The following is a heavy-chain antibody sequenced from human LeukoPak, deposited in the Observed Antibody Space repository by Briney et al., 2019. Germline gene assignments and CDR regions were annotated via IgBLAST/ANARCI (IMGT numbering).Heavy chain of an antibody. CDR3: ARSLGYYDSSGYYINYYYYYYMDV. V-gene: IGHV1-18*01. J-gene: IGHJ6*03. CDR2: ISAYNGNT. D-gene: IGHD3-22*01. CDR1: GYTFTSYG. Sequence: ASVNVSCKASGYTFTSYGISWVRQAPGQGLEWMGWISAYNGNTNYAQKLQGRVTMTTDTSTSTAYMELRSLRSDDTAVYYCARSLGYYDSSGYYINYYYYYYMDVWGKGTTVTVSS.